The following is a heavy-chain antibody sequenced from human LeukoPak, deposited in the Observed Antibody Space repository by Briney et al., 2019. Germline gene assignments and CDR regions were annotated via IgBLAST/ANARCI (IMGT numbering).Heavy chain of an antibody. V-gene: IGHV1-2*02. J-gene: IGHJ3*02. CDR2: INPNSGGT. D-gene: IGHD6-13*01. CDR3: ARVTAAGTWTFDI. CDR1: GYTFTGYY. Sequence: ASVKVSCKASGYTFTGYYMHWVRQAPGQGLEWMGWINPNSGGTNYAQKFQGRVTMTRNISITTAYMELTDLRSEDTAVYYCARVTAAGTWTFDIWGQGTTVTVSS.